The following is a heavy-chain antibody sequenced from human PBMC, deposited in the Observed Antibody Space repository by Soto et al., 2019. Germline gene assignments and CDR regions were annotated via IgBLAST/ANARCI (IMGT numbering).Heavy chain of an antibody. CDR2: INHSGST. Sequence: SETLSLTCAVYGGSFSGYYWSWIRQPPGKGLEWIGEINHSGSTNYNPSLKSRVTISVDTSKNQFSLKLSSVTAADTGVYYCARARSYYYYGMDVWGQGTTVTVSS. V-gene: IGHV4-34*01. CDR3: ARARSYYYYGMDV. CDR1: GGSFSGYY. J-gene: IGHJ6*02.